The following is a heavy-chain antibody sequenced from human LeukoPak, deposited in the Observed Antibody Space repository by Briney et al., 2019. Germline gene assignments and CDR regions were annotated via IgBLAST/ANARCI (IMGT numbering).Heavy chain of an antibody. Sequence: GASVKVSCKASGYTFTSYGISWVRQAPGQGLEWMGWISAYNGNTNYAQKLQGRVTITTDESTSTAYMELSSLRSEDTAVYYCARDEPGVFRLRFLEWLNMGVWGKGTTVTVSS. V-gene: IGHV1-18*01. CDR2: ISAYNGNT. D-gene: IGHD3-3*01. CDR1: GYTFTSYG. CDR3: ARDEPGVFRLRFLEWLNMGV. J-gene: IGHJ6*03.